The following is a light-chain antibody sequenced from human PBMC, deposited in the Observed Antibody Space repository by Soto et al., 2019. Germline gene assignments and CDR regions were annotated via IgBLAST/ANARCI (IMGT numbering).Light chain of an antibody. V-gene: IGKV3-20*01. CDR2: EAS. J-gene: IGKJ5*01. CDR3: QQYGRPPRAT. CDR1: QSVNSRY. Sequence: DTVWTQSPGTLSLSPGERATLSFMSGQSVNSRYIAWYHVTPGQPPRPLIYEASSRATGIPDRFSGGGSGTGFTLSISKVEPEDFAVYYCQQYGRPPRATFGQGTRLEI.